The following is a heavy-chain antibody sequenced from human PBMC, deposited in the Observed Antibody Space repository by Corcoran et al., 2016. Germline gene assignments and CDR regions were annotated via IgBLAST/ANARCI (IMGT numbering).Heavy chain of an antibody. Sequence: EVQLVESGGGLVQPGGSLRLSCAASGFTFSSYWMSWVRQAPGKGLEWVANIKQDGSEKYYVDSVKGRFTISRDNAKNSLYLQMNSLRAEDTAVDYCARDESPRPETTYYYYYGMDVWGQGTTVTVSS. CDR2: IKQDGSEK. J-gene: IGHJ6*02. CDR3: ARDESPRPETTYYYYYGMDV. CDR1: GFTFSSYW. V-gene: IGHV3-7*01.